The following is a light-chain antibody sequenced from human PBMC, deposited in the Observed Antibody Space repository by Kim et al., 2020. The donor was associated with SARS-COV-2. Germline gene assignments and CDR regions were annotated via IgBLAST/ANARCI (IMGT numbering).Light chain of an antibody. CDR1: SGHSNYA. V-gene: IGLV4-69*01. J-gene: IGLJ3*02. CDR3: QTWDTGIRV. CDR2: LNNDGSH. Sequence: QLVLTQSPSASASLGASVTLTCTLSSGHSNYAIAWHQQQPEKGPRYLMNLNNDGSHSKGDGIPDRFSDSSSGAERYLTISSLQSEDEADYYCQTWDTGIRVFGGGTQLTVL.